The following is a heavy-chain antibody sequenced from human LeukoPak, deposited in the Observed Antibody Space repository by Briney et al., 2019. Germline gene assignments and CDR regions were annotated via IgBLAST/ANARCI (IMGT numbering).Heavy chain of an antibody. CDR3: ARDRRAHGY. CDR2: IKEDGSEK. V-gene: IGHV3-7*03. J-gene: IGHJ4*02. Sequence: GGSLRLSCEGSGFTFSSSWMTWVRQAPGKGLEWVANIKEDGSEKYYVDSVKGRFTISRDNAKNSLYLQMNSLRAEDTAVYYCARDRRAHGYWGQGTLVTVSS. CDR1: GFTFSSSW.